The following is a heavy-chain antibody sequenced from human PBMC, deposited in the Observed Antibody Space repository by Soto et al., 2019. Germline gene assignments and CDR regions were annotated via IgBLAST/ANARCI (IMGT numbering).Heavy chain of an antibody. CDR2: ITASGRST. CDR1: GLTFTTYA. D-gene: IGHD1-26*01. CDR3: AKGGPSFYYYGLDV. J-gene: IGHJ6*02. Sequence: GGSLRLSCAASGLTFTTYAMTWVRQSPGKGLEWVSTITASGRSTHYADSVEGRFTISRDNSKNTLSLQMDSMRAEDTALYYCAKGGPSFYYYGLDVWGQGTSVTVSS. V-gene: IGHV3-23*01.